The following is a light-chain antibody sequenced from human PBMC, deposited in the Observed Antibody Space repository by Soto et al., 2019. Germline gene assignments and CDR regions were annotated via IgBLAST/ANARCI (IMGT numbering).Light chain of an antibody. Sequence: EIVLTQSPGTLSLSPGEIATLSFRASQSVSSSYLAWYQQKPGQAPRLLIYGASSRATGIPDRFSGSGSGTDFTLTISRLEPEDFAVYYCQQCGSSTWTFGQGTKVDIK. CDR1: QSVSSSY. CDR2: GAS. V-gene: IGKV3-20*01. J-gene: IGKJ1*01. CDR3: QQCGSSTWT.